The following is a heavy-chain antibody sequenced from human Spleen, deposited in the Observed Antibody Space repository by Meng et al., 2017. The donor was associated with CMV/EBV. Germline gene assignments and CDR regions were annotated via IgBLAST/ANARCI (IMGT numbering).Heavy chain of an antibody. D-gene: IGHD3-22*01. CDR3: ARVYYYDSSGYYWGVYFDY. V-gene: IGHV3-48*04. CDR2: ISSSGSTI. J-gene: IGHJ4*02. CDR1: GFTFSRYA. Sequence: GESLKISCAASGFTFSRYAMHWVRQAPGKGLEWVSYISSSGSTIYCADSVKGRFTISRDNAKNSLYLQMNSLRAEDTAVYYCARVYYYDSSGYYWGVYFDYWGQGTLVTVSS.